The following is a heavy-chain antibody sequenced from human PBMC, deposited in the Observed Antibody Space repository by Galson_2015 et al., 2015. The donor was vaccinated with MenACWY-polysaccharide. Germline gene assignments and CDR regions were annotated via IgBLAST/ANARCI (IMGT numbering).Heavy chain of an antibody. CDR1: GDSITSGGYF. CDR2: IHPRGET. V-gene: IGHV4-39*07. D-gene: IGHD1-26*01. J-gene: IGHJ4*02. Sequence: ETLSLTCTVSGDSITSGGYFWSWIRQPPGKGLEWLATIHPRGETYYKPSLRSRVTIFVDMSSNQFSLKVSYVTAADTAVYYCVRGMEDSGRYNFDYWGRGTLVTVSS. CDR3: VRGMEDSGRYNFDY.